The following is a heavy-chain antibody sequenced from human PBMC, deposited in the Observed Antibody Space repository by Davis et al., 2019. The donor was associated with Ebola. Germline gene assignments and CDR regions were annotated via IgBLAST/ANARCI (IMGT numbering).Heavy chain of an antibody. Sequence: GESLKISCAASGLPFTTYTFNWVRQAPGKGLEWVSSISSSSSYIYYADSVKGRFTISRDNAKNSLYLQMNSLRAEDTAVYYCARDLKPNDSSGYYYTAFDIWGQGTMVTVSS. CDR3: ARDLKPNDSSGYYYTAFDI. J-gene: IGHJ3*02. CDR1: GLPFTTYT. CDR2: ISSSSSYI. D-gene: IGHD3-22*01. V-gene: IGHV3-21*01.